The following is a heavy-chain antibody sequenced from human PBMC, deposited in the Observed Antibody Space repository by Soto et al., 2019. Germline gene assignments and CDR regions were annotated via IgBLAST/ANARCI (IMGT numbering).Heavy chain of an antibody. CDR2: ISTYNVNT. J-gene: IGHJ3*02. CDR1: GYTFTSYG. D-gene: IGHD5-12*01. V-gene: IGHV1-18*01. CDR3: GRDPGYSTPCHQAFHI. Sequence: GASVKVSCKSSGYTFTSYGIIWVRQAPGHGPEWMGLISTYNVNTNYVQKLQGRVTMTTDTSTNTAYLVLGILRYADPALFYCGRDPGYSTPCHQAFHIWRQGTM.